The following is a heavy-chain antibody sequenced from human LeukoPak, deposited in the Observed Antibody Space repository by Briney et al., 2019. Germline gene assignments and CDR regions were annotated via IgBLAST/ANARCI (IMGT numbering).Heavy chain of an antibody. CDR2: ISSSSSYI. CDR1: GFTFSSYS. D-gene: IGHD3-10*01. V-gene: IGHV3-21*01. CDR3: ARVQRSYYGSGSYPYYYYYGMDV. J-gene: IGHJ6*02. Sequence: GGSLRPSCAASGFTFSSYSMNWVRQAPGKGLEWVSSISSSSSYIYYADSVKGRFTISRDNAKNSLYLQMNSLRAEDTAVYYCARVQRSYYGSGSYPYYYYYGMDVWGQGTTVTVSS.